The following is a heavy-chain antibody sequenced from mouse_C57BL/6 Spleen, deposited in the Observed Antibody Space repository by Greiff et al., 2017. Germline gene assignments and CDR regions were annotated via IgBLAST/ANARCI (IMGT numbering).Heavy chain of an antibody. Sequence: QVQLQEPGAELVMPGASVKLSCKASGYTFTSYWMPWVKQRPGQGLEWIGEIDPSDSYTNYNQKFKGKSTLTVDTSSSTAYMQLSSLTSEDSAVYYCARSDSAWFAYWGQGALVTVSA. D-gene: IGHD3-1*01. CDR1: GYTFTSYW. CDR2: IDPSDSYT. CDR3: ARSDSAWFAY. J-gene: IGHJ3*01. V-gene: IGHV1-69*01.